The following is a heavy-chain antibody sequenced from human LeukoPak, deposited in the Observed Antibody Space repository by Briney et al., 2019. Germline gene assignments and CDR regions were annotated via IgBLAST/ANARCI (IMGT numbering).Heavy chain of an antibody. V-gene: IGHV1-69*05. CDR1: GGTFSSYA. D-gene: IGHD3-3*01. Sequence: GSSVKVSCKASGGTFSSYAISWVRQAPGQGLEWMGGIIPIFGTANYAQKFQGRVTITTDEPTSTAYREQSSLRSEDTAVYYWSSPSYYDFWSGYPYPREYYYYYYMDVWGKGTTVTVSS. CDR2: IIPIFGTA. J-gene: IGHJ6*03. CDR3: SSPSYYDFWSGYPYPREYYYYYYMDV.